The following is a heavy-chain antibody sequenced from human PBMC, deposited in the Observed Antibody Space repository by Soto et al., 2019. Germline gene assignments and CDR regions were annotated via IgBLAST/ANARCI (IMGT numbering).Heavy chain of an antibody. CDR3: ARYTGFITGSTISYNWFDP. J-gene: IGHJ5*02. D-gene: IGHD1-7*01. V-gene: IGHV3-48*02. Sequence: VQLVESGGGLVQPGGSLRLSCAASGFSLSSYSMKWVRQAPGKGLEWISYISSSSNTIYYADSVKGRFTISRDNARNSLYLQMSSLRDEDTTVYYSARYTGFITGSTISYNWFDPWGQGTLVTVSS. CDR2: ISSSSNTI. CDR1: GFSLSSYS.